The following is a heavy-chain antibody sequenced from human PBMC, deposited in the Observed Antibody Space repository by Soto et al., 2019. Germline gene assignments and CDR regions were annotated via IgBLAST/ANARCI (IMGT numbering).Heavy chain of an antibody. CDR3: ARDEVAQVAVRGYDS. CDR2: INGDGSST. Sequence: EVQLVESGGGLVQPGGSLRLSCAASGFTFSSYWMHWVRQVPGKGLVWVSRINGDGSSTLYADSVKGRFTISRDNAKNTLYLQMNSLGAEDTAVYYCARDEVAQVAVRGYDSWGQGTLVTVSS. J-gene: IGHJ5*02. CDR1: GFTFSSYW. D-gene: IGHD3-10*01. V-gene: IGHV3-74*01.